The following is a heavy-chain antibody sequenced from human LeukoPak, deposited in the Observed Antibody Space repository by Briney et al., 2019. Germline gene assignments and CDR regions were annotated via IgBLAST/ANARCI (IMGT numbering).Heavy chain of an antibody. D-gene: IGHD5-12*01. CDR2: IYSGGST. CDR1: GFTVSSNY. V-gene: IGHV3-53*01. Sequence: GGSLRLSCAASGFTVSSNYMSWVRQAPGKELEWVSVIYSGGSTYYADSVKGRFTISRDNSKNTVYLQMSSLRADDTAVYYCARLRVPTSRGDAFDIWGQGAMVTVSS. CDR3: ARLRVPTSRGDAFDI. J-gene: IGHJ3*02.